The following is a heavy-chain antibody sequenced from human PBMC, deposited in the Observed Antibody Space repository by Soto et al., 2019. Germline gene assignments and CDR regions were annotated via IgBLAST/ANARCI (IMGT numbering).Heavy chain of an antibody. D-gene: IGHD3-9*01. J-gene: IGHJ6*02. CDR3: ARYGIGYGMDV. CDR2: IIPTLGIG. V-gene: IGHV1-69*02. Sequence: QVQLVQSGAEVRTPGSSLKVSCKVSGGTLSSSTITWVRQAHGQWLGWMGRIIPTLGIGNYAQKFQGRVTMTADKSTNTAYMELSSLRSEDTAVYCCARYGIGYGMDVWGQGATVTVSS. CDR1: GGTLSSST.